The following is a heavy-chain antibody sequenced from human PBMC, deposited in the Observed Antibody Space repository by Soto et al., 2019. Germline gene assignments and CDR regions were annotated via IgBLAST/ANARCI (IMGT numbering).Heavy chain of an antibody. CDR2: INAYNGNT. D-gene: IGHD6-19*01. CDR3: ARDPVAGTYFDY. J-gene: IGHJ4*02. V-gene: IGHV1-18*01. CDR1: GYTFTTYG. Sequence: QVQLVQSGAEVKKPGASVKVSCKASGYTFTTYGISWVRQAPGQGLEWMGWINAYNGNTNYAQKLQGRVTMTTDTSTRTAYMELRSLISYDTAVYYCARDPVAGTYFDYWGQGTLVTVSS.